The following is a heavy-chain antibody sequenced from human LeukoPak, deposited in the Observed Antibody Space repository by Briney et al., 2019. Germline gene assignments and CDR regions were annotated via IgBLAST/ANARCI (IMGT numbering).Heavy chain of an antibody. Sequence: PGGSLRLSCAASGFTFSSYSMNWVRQAPGKGLEWVSYISSSSNTIYYADSVKGRFTISRDNAKTSLYLQMNSLRAEDTAVYYCARDRGTAMVSFDYWGQGTLVTVSS. V-gene: IGHV3-48*01. CDR3: ARDRGTAMVSFDY. CDR1: GFTFSSYS. D-gene: IGHD5-18*01. J-gene: IGHJ4*02. CDR2: ISSSSNTI.